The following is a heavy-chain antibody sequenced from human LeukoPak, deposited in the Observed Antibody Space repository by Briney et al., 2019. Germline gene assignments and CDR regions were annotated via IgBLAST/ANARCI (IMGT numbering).Heavy chain of an antibody. CDR3: AREEVSVGATLSPYVDY. CDR2: IIPIFGTA. CDR1: GGTFSSYA. Sequence: ASVKVSCTASGGTFSSYAISWVRQAPGQGLEWMGGIIPIFGTANYAQKFQGRVTITADESTSTAYMELSSLRSEDTAVYYCAREEVSVGATLSPYVDYWGQGTLVTVSS. V-gene: IGHV1-69*13. J-gene: IGHJ4*02. D-gene: IGHD1-26*01.